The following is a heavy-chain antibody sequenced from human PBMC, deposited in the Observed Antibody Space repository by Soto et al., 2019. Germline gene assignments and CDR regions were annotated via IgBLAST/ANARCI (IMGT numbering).Heavy chain of an antibody. CDR2: INPNSGGT. CDR3: ARGGMRTYCSSTSCYTARFGNYYYGMDV. Sequence: QVQLVQSGAEVKKPGASVKVSCKASGYTFTGYYMHWVRQAPGQGLEWMGWINPNSGGTNYAQKFQGWVTMTRDTSISTAYMELSRLRSDDTAVYYCARGGMRTYCSSTSCYTARFGNYYYGMDVWGQGTTVTVSS. D-gene: IGHD2-2*02. CDR1: GYTFTGYY. V-gene: IGHV1-2*04. J-gene: IGHJ6*02.